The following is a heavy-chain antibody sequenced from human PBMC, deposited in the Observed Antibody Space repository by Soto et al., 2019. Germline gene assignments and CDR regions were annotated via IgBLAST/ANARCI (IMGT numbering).Heavy chain of an antibody. J-gene: IGHJ4*02. D-gene: IGHD6-19*01. V-gene: IGHV1-58*01. Sequence: GASVKVSCKASGFTFTSSAVQWVRQARGQRLEWIGWIVVGSGNTNYAQKFQERVTITRDMSTSTAYMELGSLRSEDTAVYYCAADCPWGQAQWLVWCYWGQGTLVTVSS. CDR1: GFTFTSSA. CDR3: AADCPWGQAQWLVWCY. CDR2: IVVGSGNT.